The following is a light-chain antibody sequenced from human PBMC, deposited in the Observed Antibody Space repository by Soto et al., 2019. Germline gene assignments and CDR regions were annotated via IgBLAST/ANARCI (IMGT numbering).Light chain of an antibody. V-gene: IGLV2-8*01. Sequence: QSALTQPPSASGTPGQSVTISCTGSSSDVGGYNYVSWYQQHPGKAPNLIIYDVSKRPSGVPDRCSGSKSGNTASLTVSGLQDEDEEDYYCSSYAGSNHLGDVFGTGTKLTVL. CDR3: SSYAGSNHLGDV. J-gene: IGLJ1*01. CDR1: SSDVGGYNY. CDR2: DVS.